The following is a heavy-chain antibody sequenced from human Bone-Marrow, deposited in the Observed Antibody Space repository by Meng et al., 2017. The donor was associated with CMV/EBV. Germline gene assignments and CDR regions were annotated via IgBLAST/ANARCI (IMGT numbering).Heavy chain of an antibody. Sequence: SETLSLTCAIYSGSFSGYYWSWIRQPPGKGLEWIGEINRSGNTNYNPSLKSRVTMSVDTSKNQFSLKLSSVTAADTAVYYCARHQWNRNYDFWTAPLEHYYYGLDVGVQGTTVTVSS. CDR2: INRSGNT. CDR3: ARHQWNRNYDFWTAPLEHYYYGLDV. J-gene: IGHJ6*02. D-gene: IGHD3/OR15-3a*01. CDR1: SGSFSGYY. V-gene: IGHV4-34*01.